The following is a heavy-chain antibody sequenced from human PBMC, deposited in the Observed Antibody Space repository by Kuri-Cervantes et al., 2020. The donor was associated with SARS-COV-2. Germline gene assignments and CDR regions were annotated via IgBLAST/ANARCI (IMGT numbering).Heavy chain of an antibody. Sequence: ASVKVSCKASGYTFTGYYMHWVRQAPGQGLEWMGWINPNSGGTNYAQKFQGRVTMTRDTSISTAYMELSRLRSDGTAVYYCARLLVSSVSSSWYLLSRPNDYYYYMDVWGKGTTVTVSS. CDR3: ARLLVSSVSSSWYLLSRPNDYYYYMDV. CDR1: GYTFTGYY. CDR2: INPNSGGT. J-gene: IGHJ6*03. V-gene: IGHV1-2*02. D-gene: IGHD6-13*01.